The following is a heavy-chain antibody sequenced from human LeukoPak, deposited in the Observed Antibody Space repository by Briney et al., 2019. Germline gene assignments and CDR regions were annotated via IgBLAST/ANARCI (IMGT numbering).Heavy chain of an antibody. V-gene: IGHV3-30*02. D-gene: IGHD3-22*01. CDR2: IHTDQTIQ. CDR3: ARAPTYYYDSSGPILLAHYYMDV. CDR1: GFTFSGFG. Sequence: GGSLRLSCAASGFTFSGFGMHWDRQAAGKGLQWVAYIHTDQTIQYYADSVKGRFTISRDNSKNTLYLQMNSLRAEDTAVYYCARAPTYYYDSSGPILLAHYYMDVWGRGTTVTVSS. J-gene: IGHJ6*03.